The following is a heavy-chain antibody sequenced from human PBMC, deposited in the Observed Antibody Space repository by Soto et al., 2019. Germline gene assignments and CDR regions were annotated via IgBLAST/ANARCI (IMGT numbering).Heavy chain of an antibody. CDR2: ISGSGDST. V-gene: IGHV3-23*01. J-gene: IGHJ4*02. CDR1: GFTFNNYV. Sequence: EVQLLESGGGLVQPGGSLRVSCAASGFTFNNYVMTWVRQAPGKGLEWVSAISGSGDSTYYADSVKGRFTISRDNSKNTLYLKMNSLGAEDTALYYCAKGGRHYDFWSGYPFAFDYWCQGTLITVSS. D-gene: IGHD3-3*01. CDR3: AKGGRHYDFWSGYPFAFDY.